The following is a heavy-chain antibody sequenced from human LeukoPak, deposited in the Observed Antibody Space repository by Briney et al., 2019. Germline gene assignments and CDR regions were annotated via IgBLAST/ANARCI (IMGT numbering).Heavy chain of an antibody. CDR2: IYYSGST. D-gene: IGHD1-26*01. Sequence: PSETLSLTCTVSGGSISSHYWSWIRQPPGKGLEWIGYIYYSGSTNYSPSLKSRVTISVDTSKNQFSLKLSSVTAADTAVYYCARVGGSNSGDDAFDIWGQGTMVTVSS. J-gene: IGHJ3*02. V-gene: IGHV4-59*11. CDR3: ARVGGSNSGDDAFDI. CDR1: GGSISSHY.